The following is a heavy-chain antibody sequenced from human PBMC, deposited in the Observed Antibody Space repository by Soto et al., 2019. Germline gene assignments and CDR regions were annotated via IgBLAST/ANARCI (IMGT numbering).Heavy chain of an antibody. D-gene: IGHD2-15*01. V-gene: IGHV3-66*01. CDR3: AVDIEVTGMGHYYFDY. Sequence: EVQLVDSGGGLVRTGGSLRLSCAASGFTVSSNYISWVRQAPGKGLEWVSVIYADGTTYYADSVKDRFTISRDHSKNTGSLQMSSLRAEDTAVYYCAVDIEVTGMGHYYFDYWGQGALVTVSS. J-gene: IGHJ4*02. CDR1: GFTVSSNY. CDR2: IYADGTT.